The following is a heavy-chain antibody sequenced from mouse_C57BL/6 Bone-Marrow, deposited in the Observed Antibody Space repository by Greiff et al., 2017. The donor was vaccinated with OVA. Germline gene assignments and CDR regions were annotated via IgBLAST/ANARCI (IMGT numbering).Heavy chain of an antibody. D-gene: IGHD2-3*01. CDR1: GYTFTDYY. J-gene: IGHJ3*01. Sequence: QLQQSGPVLVKPGASVKMSCKASGYTFTDYYMNWVKQSHGKSLEWIGVINPYNGGTSYNQKFKGKATLTVDKSSSTAYMELNSLTSEDSAVYYCAIYDGYLAWFAYWGQGTLVTVSA. CDR2: INPYNGGT. V-gene: IGHV1-19*01. CDR3: AIYDGYLAWFAY.